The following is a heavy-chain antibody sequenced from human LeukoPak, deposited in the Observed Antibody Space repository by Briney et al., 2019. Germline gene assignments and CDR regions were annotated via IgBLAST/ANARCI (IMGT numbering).Heavy chain of an antibody. Sequence: GGSLRLPCAASGFTLNNAWMSWLRQAPGKGLEWVGRIKSKTDGGTTDYAAPVKGRFTISRDDSKNTLYLQMNSLKTEDTAVYYCTTGTIFGVVTISCGQGTLVTVSS. D-gene: IGHD3-3*01. CDR1: GFTLNNAW. V-gene: IGHV3-15*01. J-gene: IGHJ5*02. CDR2: IKSKTDGGTT. CDR3: TTGTIFGVVTIS.